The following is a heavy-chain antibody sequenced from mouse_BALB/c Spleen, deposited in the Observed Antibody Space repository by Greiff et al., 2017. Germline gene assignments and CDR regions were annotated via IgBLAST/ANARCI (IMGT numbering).Heavy chain of an antibody. CDR1: GYSITSDYA. V-gene: IGHV3-2*02. CDR3: ARVGNEFAY. J-gene: IGHJ3*01. D-gene: IGHD2-1*01. Sequence: VQLQESGPGLVKPSQSLSLTCTVTGYSITSDYAWNWIRQFPGNKLEWMGYISYSGSTSYNPSLKSRISITRDTSKNQFFLQLNSVTTEDTATYYCARVGNEFAYWGQGTLVTVSA. CDR2: ISYSGST.